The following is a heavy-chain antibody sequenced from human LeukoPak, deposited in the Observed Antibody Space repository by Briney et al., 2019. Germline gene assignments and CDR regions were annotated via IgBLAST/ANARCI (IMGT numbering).Heavy chain of an antibody. CDR2: ISAYNGNT. CDR3: ARADGFFPNYGMDV. J-gene: IGHJ6*02. CDR1: GYTFTSYG. D-gene: IGHD3-3*01. V-gene: IGHV1-18*01. Sequence: ASVKVSCKASGYTFTSYGISWVRQAPGQGLEWMGWISAYNGNTNYAQKLQGRVTMTTDTSTSTAYMELRSLRSEDTAVYYCARADGFFPNYGMDVWGQGTTVTVSS.